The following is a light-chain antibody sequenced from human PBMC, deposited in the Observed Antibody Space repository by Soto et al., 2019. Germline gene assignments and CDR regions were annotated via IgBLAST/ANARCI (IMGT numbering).Light chain of an antibody. CDR2: DVI. CDR1: SSDVGGYNY. V-gene: IGLV2-14*01. J-gene: IGLJ2*01. CDR3: TSYTISSTL. Sequence: QSALTQPASVSGSPGQSITISCTGTSSDVGGYNYVSWYQQHPGKAPKLMIYDVINRPSGVSNRVSGSKSGNTASLTISGLQAEVEADYYCTSYTISSTLFGGGTKRTVL.